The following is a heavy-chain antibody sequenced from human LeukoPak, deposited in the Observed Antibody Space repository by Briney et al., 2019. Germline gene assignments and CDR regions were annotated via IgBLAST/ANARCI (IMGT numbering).Heavy chain of an antibody. Sequence: SETLSLTCTVSGGSISSYYWSWIRQPPGKGLEWIGYIYYSGSTNYNPSLKSRVTISVDTSKNQFSLKLSSVTAADAAVYYCARQLAYYDFWSAGTYYFDYWGQGTLVTVSS. CDR3: ARQLAYYDFWSAGTYYFDY. CDR2: IYYSGST. D-gene: IGHD3-3*01. CDR1: GGSISSYY. V-gene: IGHV4-59*08. J-gene: IGHJ4*02.